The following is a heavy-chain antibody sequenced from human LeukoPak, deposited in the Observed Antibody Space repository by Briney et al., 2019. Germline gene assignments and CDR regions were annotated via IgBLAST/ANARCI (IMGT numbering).Heavy chain of an antibody. D-gene: IGHD6-19*01. CDR3: ARGRMAGTYVFDY. V-gene: IGHV1-69*13. CDR2: IIPIFGTA. Sequence: GASVKVSCKASGDTFISYAISWVRQAPGQGLEWMGGIIPIFGTANYAQKFQGRVTITADESTSTAYMELTSLRSEGTAVYYCARGRMAGTYVFDYWGQGTLVTVSS. CDR1: GDTFISYA. J-gene: IGHJ4*02.